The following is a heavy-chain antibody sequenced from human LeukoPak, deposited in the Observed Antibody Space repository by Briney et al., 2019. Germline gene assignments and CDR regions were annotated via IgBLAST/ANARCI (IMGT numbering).Heavy chain of an antibody. Sequence: SETLSLTRTVSGGSISSYYWSWIRQPPGKGLEWLGYIYYSGSTNYNPSLKSRVTISVDTSKNQFSLKLSSVTAADTAVYYCARSYGQQQLPYYYYYGMDVWGQGTTVTVSS. J-gene: IGHJ6*02. CDR3: ARSYGQQQLPYYYYYGMDV. D-gene: IGHD6-13*01. V-gene: IGHV4-59*01. CDR1: GGSISSYY. CDR2: IYYSGST.